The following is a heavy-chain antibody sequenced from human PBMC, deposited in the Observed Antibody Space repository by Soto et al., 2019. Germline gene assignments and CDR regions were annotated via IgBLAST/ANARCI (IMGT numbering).Heavy chain of an antibody. D-gene: IGHD1-7*01. J-gene: IGHJ6*03. CDR3: ALLPELYYYYFYYMDV. Sequence: ASVKVSCKASGYTFTSYDINWVRQATGQGLEWMGWMNPNSGNTGYAQKFQGRVTMTRNTSISTAYMELSSLRSEDTAVYYCALLPELYYYYFYYMDVWGKGTTVTVSS. CDR1: GYTFTSYD. CDR2: MNPNSGNT. V-gene: IGHV1-8*01.